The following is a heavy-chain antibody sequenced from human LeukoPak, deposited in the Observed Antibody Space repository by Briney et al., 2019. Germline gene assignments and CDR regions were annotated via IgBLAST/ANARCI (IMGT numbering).Heavy chain of an antibody. D-gene: IGHD4/OR15-4a*01. CDR2: IYPGDSDT. Sequence: GESLKISCQASGYTFAKYWIGWVRQMPGKGLEWMGIIYPGDSDTRYSPSFQGQVTISADKSISTAYLQWSSLKASDTAMYYCARSLYGVNTWFDYWGQGTLVTVSS. CDR3: ARSLYGVNTWFDY. J-gene: IGHJ4*02. CDR1: GYTFAKYW. V-gene: IGHV5-51*01.